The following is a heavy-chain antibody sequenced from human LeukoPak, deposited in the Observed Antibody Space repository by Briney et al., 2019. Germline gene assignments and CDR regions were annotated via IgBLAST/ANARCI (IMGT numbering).Heavy chain of an antibody. CDR3: ARERRYGAPLDY. CDR2: ISAYNGNT. V-gene: IGHV1-18*01. J-gene: IGHJ4*02. Sequence: ASVKVPCKASGYTFTSYGISWVRQAPGQGLDWMGWISAYNGNTNYAQRLQGRVTMTTDTSTNTAYMEPRSLRSDDTAVYYCARERRYGAPLDYWGQGTLVTVSS. CDR1: GYTFTSYG. D-gene: IGHD4-17*01.